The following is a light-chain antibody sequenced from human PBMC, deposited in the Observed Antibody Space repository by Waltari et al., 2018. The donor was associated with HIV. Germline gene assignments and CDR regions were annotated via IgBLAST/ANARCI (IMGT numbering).Light chain of an antibody. CDR1: GVANTD. V-gene: IGLV3-1*01. Sequence: SFDLTQPPSVSVSPGQTALIPSSADGVANTDVYWYYQRSGQTPLLVIYQNDKRASGIAERFSGSKAGQTASLTISRTQAVDEGDYYCQAWDKDDVIFGGGTKLTVL. CDR2: QND. J-gene: IGLJ2*01. CDR3: QAWDKDDVI.